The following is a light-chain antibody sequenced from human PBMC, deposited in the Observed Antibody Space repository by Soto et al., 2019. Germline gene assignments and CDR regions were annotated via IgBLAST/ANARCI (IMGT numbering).Light chain of an antibody. Sequence: DIQMTQSPSTLPASVGDRVTIPCRASQDIRNDLGWYQQKPGKAPKLLIYAASSLQSGVPSRFSGSGSGTDFTLTISSLQPEDFATYYCQQSYSTPPTFGQGTKVDIK. J-gene: IGKJ1*01. CDR2: AAS. V-gene: IGKV1-39*01. CDR3: QQSYSTPPT. CDR1: QDIRND.